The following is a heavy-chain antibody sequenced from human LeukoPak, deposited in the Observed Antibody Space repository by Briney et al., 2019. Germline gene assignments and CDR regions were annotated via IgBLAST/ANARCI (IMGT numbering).Heavy chain of an antibody. CDR2: INHSGST. J-gene: IGHJ4*02. CDR3: ASLRQKGRYSSIGRNDY. Sequence: SETLSLTCAVYGGSFSGYYWSWIRQPPGKGLEWIGEINHSGSTNYNPSLKSRVTISVDTSKNQFSLKLSSVTAADTAVYYCASLRQKGRYSSIGRNDYWGQGTLVTVSS. D-gene: IGHD6-13*01. V-gene: IGHV4-34*01. CDR1: GGSFSGYY.